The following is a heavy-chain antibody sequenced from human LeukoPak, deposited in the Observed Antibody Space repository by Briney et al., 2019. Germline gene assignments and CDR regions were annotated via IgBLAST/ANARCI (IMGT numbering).Heavy chain of an antibody. CDR2: IFSGGST. CDR3: ARDEDAEAAFDI. J-gene: IGHJ3*02. V-gene: IGHV3-53*01. CDR1: GITVSSNY. Sequence: GGSLRLSCAASGITVSSNYMSWVRQAPGKGLEWVSVIFSGGSTYYADYVKGRFTISRDNSKNTLYLDMNSLRAEDTAVYYCARDEDAEAAFDIWGQGTMVTVSS.